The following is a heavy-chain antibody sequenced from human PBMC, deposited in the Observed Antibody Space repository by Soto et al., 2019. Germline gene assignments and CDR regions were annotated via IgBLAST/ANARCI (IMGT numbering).Heavy chain of an antibody. J-gene: IGHJ5*02. V-gene: IGHV3-7*01. D-gene: IGHD3-10*01. CDR3: ARGSS. CDR2: IKEDGNEK. CDR1: GFTFSNFW. Sequence: EVQLAESGGGLVQPGGSLRLSCAGSGFTFSNFWMSWVRQAPGKGLERVANIKEDGNEKYYVDSVKGRFTISRDNAKXXXXXXXXXXXXXXXXVYYCARGSSWGQGILVTVSS.